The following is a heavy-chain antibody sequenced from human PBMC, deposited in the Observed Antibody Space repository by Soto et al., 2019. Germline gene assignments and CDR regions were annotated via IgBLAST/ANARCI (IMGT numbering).Heavy chain of an antibody. J-gene: IGHJ4*02. V-gene: IGHV1-69*01. CDR1: GGTFSIYA. CDR2: IIPIFGTA. Sequence: VKVSCKASGGTFSIYAISWVRQAPGQGLEWMGGIIPIFGTANYAQKFQGRVTITADESTSTAYMELSSLRSEDTAVYYCARESGYDSSGYLDYWGQGTLVTVSS. D-gene: IGHD3-22*01. CDR3: ARESGYDSSGYLDY.